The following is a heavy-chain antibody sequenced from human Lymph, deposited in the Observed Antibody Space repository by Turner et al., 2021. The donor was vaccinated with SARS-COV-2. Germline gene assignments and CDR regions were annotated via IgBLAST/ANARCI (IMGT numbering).Heavy chain of an antibody. D-gene: IGHD3-22*01. V-gene: IGHV4-31*03. CDR3: ARTYYYDSSGYYYQYYFDY. CDR2: IYYSGST. CDR1: GGALRSGGYY. Sequence: QGQLQESGPGLVKPSRTLALTCTVSGGALRSGGYYWSWLRQHPGKGLEWIGYIYYSGSTYYNTSLNSRVTISVDTSKNQFSLKLSSVTAADTAVYYCARTYYYDSSGYYYQYYFDYWGQGTLVTVSS. J-gene: IGHJ4*02.